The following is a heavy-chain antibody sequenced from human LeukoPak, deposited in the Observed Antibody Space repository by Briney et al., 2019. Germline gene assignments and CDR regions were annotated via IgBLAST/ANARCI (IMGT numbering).Heavy chain of an antibody. J-gene: IGHJ4*02. D-gene: IGHD3-10*01. V-gene: IGHV3-21*01. CDR1: GFMFNGYS. Sequence: GGCLRLSCAASGFMFNGYSMTWVRQAPGKGLEWVSYISGGSDYIYYTDSVKGRFTISRDNAKKSLYLQLNSLRVEDTAVYYCARDRGATKDYWGQGTLVTVSS. CDR2: ISGGSDYI. CDR3: ARDRGATKDY.